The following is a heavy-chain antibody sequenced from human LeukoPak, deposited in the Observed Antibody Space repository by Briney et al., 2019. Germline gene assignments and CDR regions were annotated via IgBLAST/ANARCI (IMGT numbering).Heavy chain of an antibody. D-gene: IGHD2-8*01. CDR1: GYTFTGYY. V-gene: IGHV1-69*06. Sequence: ASVRVSCKASGYTFTGYYMHWVRQAPGQGLEWMGGIIPIFGTANYAQKFQGRVTITADKSTSTAYMKLSSLRSEDTAVYYCARDGDCTNGVCYGGYFDYWGQGTLVTVSS. CDR3: ARDGDCTNGVCYGGYFDY. CDR2: IIPIFGTA. J-gene: IGHJ4*02.